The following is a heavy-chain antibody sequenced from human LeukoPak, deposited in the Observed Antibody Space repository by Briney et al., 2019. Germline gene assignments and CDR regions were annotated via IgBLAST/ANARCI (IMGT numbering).Heavy chain of an antibody. V-gene: IGHV3-30*18. Sequence: PGGSLRLSCAASGFTFSSYGMHSVRQAPGKGLEWVAVISYDGSNKYYADSVKGRFTISRDNSKNTLYLQMNSLRAEDTAVFYCAKSGGSSSWYQADYWGQGTLVTVSS. CDR2: ISYDGSNK. J-gene: IGHJ4*02. D-gene: IGHD6-13*01. CDR1: GFTFSSYG. CDR3: AKSGGSSSWYQADY.